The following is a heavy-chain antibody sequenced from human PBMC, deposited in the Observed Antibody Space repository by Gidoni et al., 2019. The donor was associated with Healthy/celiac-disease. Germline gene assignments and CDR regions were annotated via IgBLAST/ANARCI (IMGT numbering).Heavy chain of an antibody. CDR1: GFTFGDYA. J-gene: IGHJ4*02. CDR3: SGTGTTLDY. V-gene: IGHV3-49*04. D-gene: IGHD1-7*01. Sequence: EVQLVESGGGLVQPGLSLRLSCTASGFTFGDYAMSWVRQAPGKGLEWVGFIRSKAYGGTTEYAASVKGRFTISRDDSKSIAYLQMNSLKTEDTAVYYCSGTGTTLDYWGQGTLVTVSS. CDR2: IRSKAYGGTT.